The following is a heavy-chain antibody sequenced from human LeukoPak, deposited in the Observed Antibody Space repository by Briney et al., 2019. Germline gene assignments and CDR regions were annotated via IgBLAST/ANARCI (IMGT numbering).Heavy chain of an antibody. CDR1: GFTFSSYG. CDR3: AKEIDYDSSGYYSNFDY. J-gene: IGHJ4*02. D-gene: IGHD3-22*01. V-gene: IGHV3-23*01. CDR2: ISGSGDTT. Sequence: GGSLRLACAASGFTFSSYGMTWVRQAPGKGLEWVSIISGSGDTTYYADSVKGRFTISRDNSKNTLYLQMNSLRVDDTAVYYCAKEIDYDSSGYYSNFDYWGQGTLVTVSS.